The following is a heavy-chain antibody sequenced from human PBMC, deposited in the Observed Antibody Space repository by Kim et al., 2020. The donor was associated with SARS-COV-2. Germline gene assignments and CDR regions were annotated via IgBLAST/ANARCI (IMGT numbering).Heavy chain of an antibody. Sequence: YADSVKGRFTISRDNAKNSLYLQMNSLRAEDTAVYYCARDRPAPPGGMDVWGQGTTVTVSS. D-gene: IGHD3-10*01. V-gene: IGHV3-11*04. J-gene: IGHJ6*02. CDR3: ARDRPAPPGGMDV.